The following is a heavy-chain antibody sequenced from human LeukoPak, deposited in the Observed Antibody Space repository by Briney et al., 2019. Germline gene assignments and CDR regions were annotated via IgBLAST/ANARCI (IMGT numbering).Heavy chain of an antibody. CDR1: GYTFTSYD. Sequence: ASVKVSCKASGYTFTSYDINWVRQATGQGLEWMGWMNPNSGNTGYAQKFQGRVTMTRNTSISTAYMELSSLRSEDTAVYYCAISYGDSYYYYYYGMDVWGQGTTVTVSS. CDR3: AISYGDSYYYYYYGMDV. V-gene: IGHV1-8*01. J-gene: IGHJ6*02. D-gene: IGHD4-17*01. CDR2: MNPNSGNT.